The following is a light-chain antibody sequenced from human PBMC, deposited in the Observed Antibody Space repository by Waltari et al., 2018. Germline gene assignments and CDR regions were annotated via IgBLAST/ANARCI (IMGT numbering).Light chain of an antibody. CDR2: EVS. V-gene: IGLV2-18*02. J-gene: IGLJ2*01. Sequence: QSALTPPPSVSGSPGPSVTIPCSGTSSAVGTYNRVSWYQQPPGTAPKLIIFEVSSRPSGVPDRFSGSKSGSTASLTISGLQTEDEGDYYCSSYTPSATLLFGGGTKLTVL. CDR1: SSAVGTYNR. CDR3: SSYTPSATLL.